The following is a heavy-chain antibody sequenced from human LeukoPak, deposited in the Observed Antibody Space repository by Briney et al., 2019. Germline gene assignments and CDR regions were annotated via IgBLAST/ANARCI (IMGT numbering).Heavy chain of an antibody. Sequence: EASVKVSCKASGYTFTDYYMHWVRQAPGQGREWMGWINPSSGGTNYAQKFQGRVTVTRDTSISTAYMDLSRLRSDDTAVYYCARAGVWDYSDSSGYHNAAFDIWGQGTMVTVSS. V-gene: IGHV1-2*02. CDR3: ARAGVWDYSDSSGYHNAAFDI. J-gene: IGHJ3*02. CDR2: INPSSGGT. CDR1: GYTFTDYY. D-gene: IGHD3-22*01.